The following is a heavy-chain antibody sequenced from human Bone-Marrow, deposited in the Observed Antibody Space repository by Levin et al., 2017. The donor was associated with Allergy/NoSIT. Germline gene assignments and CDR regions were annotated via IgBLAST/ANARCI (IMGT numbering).Heavy chain of an antibody. V-gene: IGHV3-23*01. CDR1: GFPFRRYA. J-gene: IGHJ4*02. Sequence: LSLTCAASGFPFRRYAMAWVRQAPWQGLEWVSGMSGSGGRTVYADSVKGRFTISRDNSKNIMYLQMNSLRVEDTALYYCAREDNWNYDYWGQGTLVTVSS. CDR2: MSGSGGRT. CDR3: AREDNWNYDY. D-gene: IGHD1-7*01.